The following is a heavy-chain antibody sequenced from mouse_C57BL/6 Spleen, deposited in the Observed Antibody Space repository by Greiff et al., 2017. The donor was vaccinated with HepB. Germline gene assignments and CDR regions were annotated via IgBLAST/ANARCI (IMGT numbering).Heavy chain of an antibody. CDR1: GYTFTNYW. D-gene: IGHD3-2*02. J-gene: IGHJ3*01. CDR3: ARVLDSSGYWFAY. Sequence: QVQLQQSGAELVRPGTSVKMSCKASGYTFTNYWIGWAKQRPGHGLEWIGDIYPGGGYTNYNEKFKGKATLTADKSSSTAYMQFSSLTSEDSAIYYCARVLDSSGYWFAYWGQGTLVTVSA. CDR2: IYPGGGYT. V-gene: IGHV1-63*01.